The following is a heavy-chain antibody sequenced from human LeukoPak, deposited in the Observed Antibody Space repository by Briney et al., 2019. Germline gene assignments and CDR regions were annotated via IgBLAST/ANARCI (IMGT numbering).Heavy chain of an antibody. J-gene: IGHJ4*02. D-gene: IGHD3-22*01. CDR2: IYYSGST. V-gene: IGHV4-39*01. Sequence: SETLSLTCTVSGGSISSSSYSWGWIRQPPGKGQEWIGTIYYSGSTYYNPSLKSRVTISEDTSKNQFSLNLSSVTAADTAVYYCARYASSGYYRYYFDYWGQGTLVTVSS. CDR3: ARYASSGYYRYYFDY. CDR1: GGSISSSSYS.